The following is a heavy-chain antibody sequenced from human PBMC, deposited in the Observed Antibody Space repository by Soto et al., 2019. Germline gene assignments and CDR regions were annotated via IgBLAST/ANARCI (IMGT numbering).Heavy chain of an antibody. Sequence: EVQLVETGGRLIQRGGPLGLSGTPSGLSAITTNIGWVGKAPGKGLEYVSLIHSVGGTYYADSVKGRFTISTDNSENTVDLQMNSLRAEDTAIYYCARDLNYWGQGTLVTVSS. CDR2: IHSVGGT. J-gene: IGHJ4*02. CDR1: GLSAITTN. D-gene: IGHD3-9*01. CDR3: ARDLNY. V-gene: IGHV3-53*02.